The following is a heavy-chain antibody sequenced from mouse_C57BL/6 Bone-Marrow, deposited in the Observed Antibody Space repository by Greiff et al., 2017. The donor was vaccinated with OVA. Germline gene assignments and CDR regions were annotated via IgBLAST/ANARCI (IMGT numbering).Heavy chain of an antibody. Sequence: VQLQQSGAELARPGASVKLSCKASGYTFTSYGISWVKQRTGQGLEWIGEIYPRSGNTYYNEKFKGKATLTADKSSSTAYMELRSLTSEDSAVYFWARCGDYGSSYVDYWYFDVWGTGTTVTVSS. V-gene: IGHV1-81*01. CDR1: GYTFTSYG. CDR3: ARCGDYGSSYVDYWYFDV. D-gene: IGHD1-1*01. CDR2: IYPRSGNT. J-gene: IGHJ1*03.